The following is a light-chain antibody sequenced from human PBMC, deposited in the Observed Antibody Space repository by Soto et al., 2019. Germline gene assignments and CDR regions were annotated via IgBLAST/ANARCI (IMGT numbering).Light chain of an antibody. CDR2: EGS. V-gene: IGLV2-23*01. J-gene: IGLJ2*01. CDR1: SSDVGSYNL. Sequence: QSALTQPASVSGSPGQSITISCTGTSSDVGSYNLVSWYQQHPGKAPKLMIYEGSKRPSGVSNRFSGSKSGNTASLTISGLQAEDGADYYCCSYSGSSTHVVFGGGTKFTVL. CDR3: CSYSGSSTHVV.